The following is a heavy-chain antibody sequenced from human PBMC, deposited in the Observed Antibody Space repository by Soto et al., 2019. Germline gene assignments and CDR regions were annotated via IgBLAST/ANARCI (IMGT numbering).Heavy chain of an antibody. CDR3: TTDWSRYYDSSDGLDY. CDR1: GFTFSNAW. J-gene: IGHJ4*02. CDR2: IKSKTDGGTT. D-gene: IGHD3-22*01. V-gene: IGHV3-15*07. Sequence: EVQLVESGGGLVKPGGSLRLSCAASGFTFSNAWMNWVRQAPGKGLEWVGRIKSKTDGGTTDYAATVKGRFTISRDESKNTLYLQMNSLKTEDTAVYYCTTDWSRYYDSSDGLDYWGQGTLVTVSS.